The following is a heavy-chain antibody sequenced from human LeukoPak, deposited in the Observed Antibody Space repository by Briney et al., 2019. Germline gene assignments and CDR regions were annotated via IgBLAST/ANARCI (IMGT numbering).Heavy chain of an antibody. CDR3: ARGPSSSWYYYYYYMDV. CDR1: GGSITGHY. Sequence: SSETLSLTCTVSGGSITGHYWNWIRQPPGKGLEWIGSIYYSGSTYYNPSPKSRVTISVDTSKNQFSLKLSSVTAADTAVYYCARGPSSSWYYYYYYMDVWGKGTTVTVSS. CDR2: IYYSGST. J-gene: IGHJ6*03. V-gene: IGHV4-39*07. D-gene: IGHD6-13*01.